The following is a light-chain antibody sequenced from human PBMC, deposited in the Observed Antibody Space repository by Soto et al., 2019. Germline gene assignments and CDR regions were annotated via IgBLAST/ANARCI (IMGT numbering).Light chain of an antibody. CDR3: QQYGSSGT. J-gene: IGKJ1*01. V-gene: IGKV3-20*01. CDR2: GAS. Sequence: EIVLTQSPGTLSLSPGERATLSCSASQSVSSSYLAWYQQKPGQAPRLLIYGASSRATGIPDRFSGSGSGTVFTLTISRLEPEDFAVYYCQQYGSSGTFGQGTKVDIK. CDR1: QSVSSSY.